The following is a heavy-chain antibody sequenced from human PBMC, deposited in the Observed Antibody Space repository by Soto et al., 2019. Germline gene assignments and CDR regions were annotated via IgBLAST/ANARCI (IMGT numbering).Heavy chain of an antibody. Sequence: GGSLRLSCAASGFSFSSYGRHWVCQAPGKGLEWVAVIWYDGSNKYYADSVKGRFTISRDNSQNTMYLQMNSLRSQDTAVYYCAIDYRQRVALNYWGQGTLVTVSS. D-gene: IGHD4-4*01. CDR3: AIDYRQRVALNY. CDR2: IWYDGSNK. V-gene: IGHV3-33*01. J-gene: IGHJ4*02. CDR1: GFSFSSYG.